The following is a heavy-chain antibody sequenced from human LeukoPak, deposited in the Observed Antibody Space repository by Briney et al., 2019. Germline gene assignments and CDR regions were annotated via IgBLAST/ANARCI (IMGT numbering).Heavy chain of an antibody. CDR1: GDSINSLDL. CDR2: MYLSGTT. V-gene: IGHV4-4*02. D-gene: IGHD3-22*01. CDR3: AGLVGRYSSGLYYYYFDY. J-gene: IGHJ4*02. Sequence: SETLSHTCTVSGDSINSLDLWSWVRQPPGKGLEWIGEMYLSGTTHSNPSVKSRVTISIDKSKNQFFLNLSSVTAADTAVYYCAGLVGRYSSGLYYYYFDYWGQGTLVTVSS.